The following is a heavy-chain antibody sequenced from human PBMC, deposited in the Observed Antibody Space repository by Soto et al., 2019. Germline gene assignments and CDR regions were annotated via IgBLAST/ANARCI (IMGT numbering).Heavy chain of an antibody. D-gene: IGHD2-2*01. CDR3: ARPDIVVVPAAYYYYGMDV. V-gene: IGHV1-69*13. Sequence: SVKVSCKASGGTFSSYAISWVRQAPGQGLEWMGGIIPIFGTANYAQKFQGRVTITADESTSTAYMELSSLRSEDTAVYYCARPDIVVVPAAYYYYGMDVWRQGTTVTVSS. J-gene: IGHJ6*02. CDR2: IIPIFGTA. CDR1: GGTFSSYA.